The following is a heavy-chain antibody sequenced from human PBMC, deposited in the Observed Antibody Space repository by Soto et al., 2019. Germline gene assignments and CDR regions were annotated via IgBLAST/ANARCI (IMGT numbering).Heavy chain of an antibody. D-gene: IGHD1-1*01. CDR1: GGSFSGYY. CDR3: ARGNSSCRWFDP. V-gene: IGHV4-34*01. Sequence: SETLSLTCAVYGGSFSGYYWSWIRQPPGKGLEWIGEINHSGSTNYNPSLKSRVTISVDTSKNQFSLKLSSVTAADTAVYYCARGNSSCRWFDPWGQGTLVTVSS. CDR2: INHSGST. J-gene: IGHJ5*02.